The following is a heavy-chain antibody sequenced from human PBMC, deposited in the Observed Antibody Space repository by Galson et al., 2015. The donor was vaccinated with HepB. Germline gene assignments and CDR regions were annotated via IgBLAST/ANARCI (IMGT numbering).Heavy chain of an antibody. D-gene: IGHD3-3*01. CDR2: IYYSGST. J-gene: IGHJ5*02. V-gene: IGHV4-59*01. Sequence: SETLSLTCTVSGGSISSYYWSWIRQPPGRGLEWIGYIYYSGSTNYNPSLKSRVTISVDTSKNQFSLKLSSVTAADTAVYYCARGSPYYDFWSGYYFANWFDPWGQGTLVTVSS. CDR1: GGSISSYY. CDR3: ARGSPYYDFWSGYYFANWFDP.